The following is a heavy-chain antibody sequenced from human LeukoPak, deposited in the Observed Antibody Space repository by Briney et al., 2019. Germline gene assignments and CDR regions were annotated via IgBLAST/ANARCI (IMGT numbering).Heavy chain of an antibody. V-gene: IGHV4-59*01. CDR1: GGSITSYY. J-gene: IGHJ6*02. CDR3: ARDGCSSTSCYSDYYYGMDV. CDR2: IFSNGST. D-gene: IGHD2-2*01. Sequence: PSETLCHTCTVSGGSITSYYWTWVRQPPGKGLEWDGYIFSNGSTNYNTSLNSRLAISLDTSMRHFSLSLTSVTAADTAVYYCARDGCSSTSCYSDYYYGMDVWGQGTTVTVSS.